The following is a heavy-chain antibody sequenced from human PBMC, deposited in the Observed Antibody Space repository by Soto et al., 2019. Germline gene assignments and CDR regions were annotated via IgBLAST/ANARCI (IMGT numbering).Heavy chain of an antibody. CDR3: ARGRATAAGHYYYYYGMDV. V-gene: IGHV4-34*01. CDR1: GGSFSGYY. J-gene: IGHJ6*02. Sequence: LSLTCSVYGGSFSGYYWSWIRQPPGKGLEWIGEINHSGSTNYNPSLKSRVTISVDTSKNQFSLKLSSVTAADTAVYYCARGRATAAGHYYYYYGMDVWGQGTTVTVSS. CDR2: INHSGST. D-gene: IGHD6-13*01.